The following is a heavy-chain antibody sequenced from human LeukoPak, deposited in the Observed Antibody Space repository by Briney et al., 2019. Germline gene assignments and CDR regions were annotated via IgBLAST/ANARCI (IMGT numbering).Heavy chain of an antibody. Sequence: GGSLRLSCAASGFTLSTYGMHWVRQTPGKGLEWVAFIQYDGSIEVYGDSVKGRFTISRDNSMNTLYLQMNTLTPEDTAVYYCAKDVVGQQWPQNYWGQGTLVTVSS. CDR2: IQYDGSIE. CDR3: AKDVVGQQWPQNY. V-gene: IGHV3-30*02. CDR1: GFTLSTYG. J-gene: IGHJ4*02. D-gene: IGHD6-19*01.